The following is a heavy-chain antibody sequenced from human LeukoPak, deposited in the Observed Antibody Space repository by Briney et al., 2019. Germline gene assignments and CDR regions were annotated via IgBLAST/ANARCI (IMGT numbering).Heavy chain of an antibody. Sequence: GGSQRLSCAASGFTFSDYYMSWIRQAPGKGLEWVSYISSSSSYTNYADSVKGRFTISRDNAKNSLYLQMNSLRAEDTAVYYCARLAYSMVRGVYYFDYWGQGTLATVSS. J-gene: IGHJ4*02. CDR1: GFTFSDYY. CDR3: ARLAYSMVRGVYYFDY. V-gene: IGHV3-11*06. CDR2: ISSSSSYT. D-gene: IGHD3-10*01.